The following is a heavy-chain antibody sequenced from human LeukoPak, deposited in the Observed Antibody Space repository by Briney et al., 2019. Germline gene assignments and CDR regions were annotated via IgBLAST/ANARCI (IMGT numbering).Heavy chain of an antibody. Sequence: GRSLRLSYAASGFTFSSYGMHWVRQAPGKGLEWVAFIRYDGSNKYYADSVKGRFTISRDNSKNTLYLQMNSLRAEDTAVYYCAKDGYSGYVLFDYWGQGTLVTVSS. CDR2: IRYDGSNK. CDR3: AKDGYSGYVLFDY. V-gene: IGHV3-30*02. J-gene: IGHJ4*02. CDR1: GFTFSSYG. D-gene: IGHD5-12*01.